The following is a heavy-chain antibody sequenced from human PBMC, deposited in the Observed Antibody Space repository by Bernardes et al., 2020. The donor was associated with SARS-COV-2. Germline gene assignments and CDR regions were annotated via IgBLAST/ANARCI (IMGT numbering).Heavy chain of an antibody. CDR2: ISGSGGST. CDR1: GFTFSSYA. D-gene: IGHD5-18*01. CDR3: AKCLAMVWWYFDL. J-gene: IGHJ2*01. Sequence: GGSLRLSCAASGFTFSSYAMSWVRQAPGKGLEWVSVISGSGGSTYYADSVKGRFTISRDNSKHTLYLQMNSLRAEDTAVYHCAKCLAMVWWYFDLWGRGTLVTVSS. V-gene: IGHV3-23*01.